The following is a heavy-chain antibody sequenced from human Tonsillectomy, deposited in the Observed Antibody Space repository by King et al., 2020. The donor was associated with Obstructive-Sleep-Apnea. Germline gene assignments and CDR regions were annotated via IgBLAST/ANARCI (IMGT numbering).Heavy chain of an antibody. CDR1: RFTFSNYG. Sequence: HVQLVESGGGVVQPGRSLRLSCAGSRFTFSNYGMHWVRQAPGKGLEWVAVIYYDGINKYYADSVKGRFTISRDNSKNTVYLQMNSLRAEDTAVYFCARDVVATGVYCDSGGQGPLVTVSS. D-gene: IGHD2-21*01. V-gene: IGHV3-33*01. CDR2: IYYDGINK. CDR3: ARDVVATGVYCDS. J-gene: IGHJ4*02.